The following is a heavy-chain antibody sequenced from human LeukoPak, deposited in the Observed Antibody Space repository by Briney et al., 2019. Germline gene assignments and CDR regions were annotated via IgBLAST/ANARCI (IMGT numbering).Heavy chain of an antibody. CDR2: IYWDDDK. Sequence: ESGPTLVKPTQTLTLTCAFSGFSLSTSGVGVGWIRQPPGKALEWLALIYWDDDKRYSPSLKSRLTITKDTSKNQVVLTMTNMDPVDTATYYCAHRRLHDSSGHWPIGVFDYWGQGTLVTVSS. D-gene: IGHD3-22*01. CDR1: GFSLSTSGVG. V-gene: IGHV2-5*02. J-gene: IGHJ4*02. CDR3: AHRRLHDSSGHWPIGVFDY.